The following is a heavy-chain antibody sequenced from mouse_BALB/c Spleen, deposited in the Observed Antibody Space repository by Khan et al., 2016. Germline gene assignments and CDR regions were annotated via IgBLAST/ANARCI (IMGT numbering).Heavy chain of an antibody. V-gene: IGHV1-87*01. CDR2: IYPGDGDT. CDR3: ASNDYEVDY. CDR1: SYTFTSYW. D-gene: IGHD2-4*01. J-gene: IGHJ2*01. Sequence: QVQLQQSGAELARPGASVKLSCKASSYTFTSYWMQWVKQRPGQGLEWIGAIYPGDGDTRYTQKFKGKATLTADQSSSTAYMQLSSLASEDSAVYYCASNDYEVDYWGQGTTLTVSS.